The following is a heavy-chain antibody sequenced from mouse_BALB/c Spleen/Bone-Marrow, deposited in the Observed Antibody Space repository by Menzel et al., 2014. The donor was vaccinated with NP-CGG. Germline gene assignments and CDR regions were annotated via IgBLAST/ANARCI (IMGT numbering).Heavy chain of an antibody. CDR2: INPSNGRT. Sequence: VKLQESGAELVKPGASVKLSCMASGFTFTSYWIHWVKQRPGQGPEWIGEINPSNGRTNYNEEFKRKATLTEDKSSSTAYMQLSSLTSEDSAVYYCARDGNYRYAMDYWGQGTSVTVSS. D-gene: IGHD2-1*01. V-gene: IGHV1S81*02. CDR3: ARDGNYRYAMDY. J-gene: IGHJ4*01. CDR1: GFTFTSYW.